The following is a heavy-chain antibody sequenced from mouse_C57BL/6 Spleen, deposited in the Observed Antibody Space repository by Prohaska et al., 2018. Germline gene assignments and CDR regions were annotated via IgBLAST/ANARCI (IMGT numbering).Heavy chain of an antibody. CDR3: ARNRVTTRGAMDY. D-gene: IGHD2-5*01. CDR2: IYPGSGST. Sequence: WVKQRPGQGLEWIGDIYPGSGSTNYNEKFKSKATLTVDTSSSTAYMQLSSLTSEDSAVYYCARNRVTTRGAMDYWGQGTSVTVSS. J-gene: IGHJ4*01. V-gene: IGHV1-55*01.